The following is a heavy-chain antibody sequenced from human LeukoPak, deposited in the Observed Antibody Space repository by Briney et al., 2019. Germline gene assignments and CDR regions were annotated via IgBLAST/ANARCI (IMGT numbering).Heavy chain of an antibody. CDR3: AMSMVRGVPAP. D-gene: IGHD3-10*01. CDR1: GYTFTSYD. Sequence: GASVTVSCKASGYTFTSYDINWVRQATGQGLEWMGWMNPNSGNTDYAQKFQGRVTMTRNTSISTAYMELSRLRSEDTAAYYCAMSMVRGVPAPWGAGTLVSVSS. J-gene: IGHJ5*02. CDR2: MNPNSGNT. V-gene: IGHV1-8*01.